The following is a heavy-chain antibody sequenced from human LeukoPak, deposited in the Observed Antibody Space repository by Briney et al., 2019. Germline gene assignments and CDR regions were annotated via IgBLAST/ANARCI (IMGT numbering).Heavy chain of an antibody. CDR1: GGSISNYY. V-gene: IGHV4-59*01. CDR3: ARAGRWEGRPHAFDI. CDR2: MYYSGST. D-gene: IGHD1-26*01. Sequence: PSETLSLTCTVSGGSISNYYWNWIRQPPGKRLQWIGYMYYSGSTNYNPSLKSRVTISVDTSNNQFSLKLTSVTAADTAVYYCARAGRWEGRPHAFDIWGQGTMVTVSS. J-gene: IGHJ3*02.